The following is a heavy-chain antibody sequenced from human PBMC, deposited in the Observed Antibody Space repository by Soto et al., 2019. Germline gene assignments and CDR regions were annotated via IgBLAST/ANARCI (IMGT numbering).Heavy chain of an antibody. CDR3: AKRSSSSTFDY. CDR2: ISGSDDSK. V-gene: IGHV3-23*01. J-gene: IGHJ4*02. D-gene: IGHD6-6*01. Sequence: EVQLLESGGGLVQPGESLRLSCAASGFTFSSYAMSWVRQAPGKGLEWVSVISGSDDSKYYADSVKGRFTISRDNSKNTLYLQLNSRRAEDTAVYYCAKRSSSSTFDYWGQGTLVTVSS. CDR1: GFTFSSYA.